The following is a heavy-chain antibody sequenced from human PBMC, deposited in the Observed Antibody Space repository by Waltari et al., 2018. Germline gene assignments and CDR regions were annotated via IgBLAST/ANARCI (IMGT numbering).Heavy chain of an antibody. CDR3: AREELAFDI. CDR1: GGSIRGSY. D-gene: IGHD3-10*01. V-gene: IGHV4-4*07. J-gene: IGHJ3*02. Sequence: QVQLQESGPGLVKPSETLSPTCSVSGGSIRGSYWSWIRQPAGGGLEWIGRIHLSGTTHYNPSLKSRVTMSIATSMTQFSLKLTSVTAADTAIYYCAREELAFDIWGQGTMVTVSS. CDR2: IHLSGTT.